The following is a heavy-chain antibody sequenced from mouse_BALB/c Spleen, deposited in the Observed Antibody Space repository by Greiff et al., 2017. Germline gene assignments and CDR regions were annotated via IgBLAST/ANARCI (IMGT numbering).Heavy chain of an antibody. V-gene: IGHV5-6-4*01. CDR3: AGREGGHFDD. CDR2: ISSGGSYT. J-gene: IGHJ2*01. Sequence: EVMLVESGGGLVKPGGSLKLSCAASGFTFSSYTMSWVRQTPEKRLEWVATISSGGSYTYYPDSVKGRFTISRDNAKNTLYLQMSSLKSEDTAMYYCAGREGGHFDDWGQGTTLTVSS. CDR1: GFTFSSYT.